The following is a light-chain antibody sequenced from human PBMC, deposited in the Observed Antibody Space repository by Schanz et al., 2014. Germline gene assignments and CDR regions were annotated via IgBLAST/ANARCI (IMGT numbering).Light chain of an antibody. CDR3: QKYGSSPT. J-gene: IGKJ3*01. V-gene: IGKV3-20*01. CDR1: QSVSSTY. Sequence: EIVLTQSPATLSLSPGERATLSCRASQSVSSTYLAWYQQRPGQAPRLLIYGASSRATGIPDRFSGSGSGTDFTLTVSRLQPEDFAVYYCQKYGSSPTFGPGTKVDFK. CDR2: GAS.